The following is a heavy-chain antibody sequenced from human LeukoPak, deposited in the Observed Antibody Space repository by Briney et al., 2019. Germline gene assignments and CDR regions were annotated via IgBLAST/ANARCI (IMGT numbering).Heavy chain of an antibody. CDR1: GYSISICYY. D-gene: IGHD6-13*01. CDR2: IYHSGNT. Sequence: PSETVSLPCTVSGYSISICYYLGWIGQRPGDGLDGIGSIYHSGNTNYNPSLKRRVPISVATSKNHFSLRLSSVTAADTAVYYCVRDGYSSSWYWFDPWGQGTLVTVSS. CDR3: VRDGYSSSWYWFDP. V-gene: IGHV4-38-2*02. J-gene: IGHJ5*02.